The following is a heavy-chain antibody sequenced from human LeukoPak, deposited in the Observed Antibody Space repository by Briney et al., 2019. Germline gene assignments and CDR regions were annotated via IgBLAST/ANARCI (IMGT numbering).Heavy chain of an antibody. CDR3: ARGSGPYYYYGMDV. V-gene: IGHV3-53*01. J-gene: IGHJ6*02. Sequence: PGGSLRLSCAASGFTVNNNYMSWVRQAPGQGLEWVSVIHSDGSTYYADSVKGRFTISRDNSKNTLYLQMNSLRAEDTAVYYCARGSGPYYYYGMDVWGQGTTVTVSS. D-gene: IGHD6-19*01. CDR2: IHSDGST. CDR1: GFTVNNNY.